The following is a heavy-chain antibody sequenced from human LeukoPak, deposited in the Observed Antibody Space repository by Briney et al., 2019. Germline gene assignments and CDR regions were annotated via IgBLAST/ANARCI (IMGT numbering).Heavy chain of an antibody. D-gene: IGHD3-22*01. CDR1: GFTFSSYA. Sequence: GGSLRLSCAASGFTFSSYAMSWVRQAPGKGLEWVSAISGSGGSTYYADSVKGRFTISRDNSKNTLYLQMNSLRAEDTAVYYCAREGRYDSSGYYQFDYWGQGTLVTVSS. J-gene: IGHJ4*02. V-gene: IGHV3-23*01. CDR3: AREGRYDSSGYYQFDY. CDR2: ISGSGGST.